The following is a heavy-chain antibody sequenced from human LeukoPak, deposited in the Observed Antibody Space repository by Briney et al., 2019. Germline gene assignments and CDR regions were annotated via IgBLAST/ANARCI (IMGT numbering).Heavy chain of an antibody. CDR3: ARRYDFWSGYPPPLDY. V-gene: IGHV4-34*01. CDR2: INPSRNT. J-gene: IGHJ4*02. Sequence: PSETLSPTCAVFGGSFSGYYWNWIRQPPGKGLEWIGQINPSRNTNYNPSLKSRVTISVDTSKKQFSLKLSSVTAADTAVYYCARRYDFWSGYPPPLDYWGQGTLVTVSS. D-gene: IGHD3-3*01. CDR1: GGSFSGYY.